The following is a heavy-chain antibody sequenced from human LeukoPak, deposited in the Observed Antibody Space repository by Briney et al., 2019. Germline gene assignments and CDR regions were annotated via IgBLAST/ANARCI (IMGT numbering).Heavy chain of an antibody. V-gene: IGHV3-9*01. J-gene: IGHJ3*02. CDR2: ISWNSGSI. D-gene: IGHD2-2*01. Sequence: GRSLRLSCAASGFTFDDYAMHWVRQVPGKGLEWVSGISWNSGSIDYADSVKGRLTISRDNAKNSLNLQMNSLRPEDTALYYCARGNPSWVRGGGDTFDIWGQGTMVTVSS. CDR3: ARGNPSWVRGGGDTFDI. CDR1: GFTFDDYA.